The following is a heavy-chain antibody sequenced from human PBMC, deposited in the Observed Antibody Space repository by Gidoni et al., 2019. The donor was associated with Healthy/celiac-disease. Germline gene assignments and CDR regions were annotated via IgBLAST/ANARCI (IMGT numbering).Heavy chain of an antibody. V-gene: IGHV3-11*06. D-gene: IGHD2-15*01. CDR3: ARDRGYCSGGSCHKYYFDY. CDR2: ISSSSSYT. J-gene: IGHJ4*02. Sequence: QVQLVESGGGLVKPGGSLRLSCAASGFTFSDYYMRWIRPAPGKGLGWVSYISSSSSYTNYADSVKGRFTISRDNAKNSLYLQMNSLRAEDTAVYYCARDRGYCSGGSCHKYYFDYWGQGTLVTVSS. CDR1: GFTFSDYY.